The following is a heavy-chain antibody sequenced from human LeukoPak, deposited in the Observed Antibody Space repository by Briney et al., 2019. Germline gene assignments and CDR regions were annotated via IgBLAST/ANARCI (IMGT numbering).Heavy chain of an antibody. D-gene: IGHD6-13*01. CDR2: ISYDGSDK. CDR1: GFIFSDYA. CDR3: ASPYSSRWYELCY. Sequence: PGGSLRLSCVASGFIFSDYAFHWVRQAPGKGLEWVAVISYDGSDKYYADSVKGRFTISRDNSKNTLYLQMNSLRAEDTAVYYCASPYSSRWYELCYWGQGTLVTVSS. J-gene: IGHJ4*02. V-gene: IGHV3-30*04.